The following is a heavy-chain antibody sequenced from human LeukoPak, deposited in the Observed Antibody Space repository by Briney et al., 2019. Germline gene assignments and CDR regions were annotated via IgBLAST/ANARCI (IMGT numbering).Heavy chain of an antibody. Sequence: PSETLSLTCTVSGYSISSGYYWGWIRQPPGKGLEWIGSIYHSGSTYYNPSLKSRVTISVDTSKNQFSLKLSSVTAADTAVYYCARGRDSSSWLNWGQGTLVTVSS. CDR2: IYHSGST. V-gene: IGHV4-38-2*02. D-gene: IGHD6-13*01. CDR3: ARGRDSSSWLN. J-gene: IGHJ4*02. CDR1: GYSISSGYY.